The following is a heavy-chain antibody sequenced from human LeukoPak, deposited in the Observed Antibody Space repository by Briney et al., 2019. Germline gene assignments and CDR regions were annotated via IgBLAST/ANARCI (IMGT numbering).Heavy chain of an antibody. J-gene: IGHJ4*02. D-gene: IGHD6-19*01. Sequence: SQTLSLTCAISGDSVSSNSAAWNWIRQSPSRGLEWLGRTYYRSKWYNDYAVSVKGRITINPDTSKNQFSLQLNSVTPEDTAVYYCARDRQIGGWYKEGYFDYWGQGTLVTVSS. CDR1: GDSVSSNSAA. CDR3: ARDRQIGGWYKEGYFDY. CDR2: TYYRSKWYN. V-gene: IGHV6-1*01.